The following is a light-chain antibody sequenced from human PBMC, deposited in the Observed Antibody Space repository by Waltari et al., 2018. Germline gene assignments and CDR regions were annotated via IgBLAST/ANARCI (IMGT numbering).Light chain of an antibody. CDR2: DVN. CDR1: SRDVAVYNF. CDR3: CSYAGYYTV. J-gene: IGLJ3*02. Sequence: QSALTQPRSVSGSPGQSVTISCTGTSRDVAVYNFLSWYQQYPGKAPKLMIYDVNKRPSGVPDRFSGSKSGNTASLIISGLQTEDEADYYCCSYAGYYTVFGGGTKLTVL. V-gene: IGLV2-11*01.